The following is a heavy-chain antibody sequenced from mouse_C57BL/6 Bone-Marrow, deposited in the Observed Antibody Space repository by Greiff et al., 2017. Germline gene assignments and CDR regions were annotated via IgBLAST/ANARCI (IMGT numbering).Heavy chain of an antibody. V-gene: IGHV1-15*01. CDR1: GYTFTDYE. CDR3: TWIYDGYLYYAMDY. CDR2: IDPETGGT. D-gene: IGHD2-3*01. Sequence: QVQLQQSGAELVRPGASVTLSCKASGYTFTDYEMHWVKQTPVHGLEWIGAIDPETGGTAYNQKFKGKAILTADKSSSTAYMELRSLTSEDSAVYYCTWIYDGYLYYAMDYWVQGTSVTVSS. J-gene: IGHJ4*01.